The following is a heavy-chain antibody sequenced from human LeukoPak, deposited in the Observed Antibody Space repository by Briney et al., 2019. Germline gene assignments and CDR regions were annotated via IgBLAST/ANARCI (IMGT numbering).Heavy chain of an antibody. CDR2: ISYDGSNK. D-gene: IGHD2-2*01. Sequence: PGGSLRLSCAASGFTFSSYAMHWVRQAPGKGLEWVAVISYDGSNKYYADSVKGRFTISRDNAKNSLYLQMNSLRAEDTAVYYCARDFSAEGCSSTSCYPSYGMDVWGQGTTVTVSS. CDR3: ARDFSAEGCSSTSCYPSYGMDV. V-gene: IGHV3-30-3*01. J-gene: IGHJ6*02. CDR1: GFTFSSYA.